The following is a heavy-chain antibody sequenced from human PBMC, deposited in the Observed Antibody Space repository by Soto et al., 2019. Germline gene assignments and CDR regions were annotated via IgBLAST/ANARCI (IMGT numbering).Heavy chain of an antibody. Sequence: PSETLSLTCTVSGGSISSYYWSWIRQPAGKGLEWIGRIYTSGSTNYNPSLKSRVTMSVDTSKNQFSLKLSSVTAADTAVYYCARGLTTVTYYCYGMDVWGQGTTVNVSS. V-gene: IGHV4-4*07. CDR3: ARGLTTVTYYCYGMDV. D-gene: IGHD4-4*01. CDR1: GGSISSYY. CDR2: IYTSGST. J-gene: IGHJ6*02.